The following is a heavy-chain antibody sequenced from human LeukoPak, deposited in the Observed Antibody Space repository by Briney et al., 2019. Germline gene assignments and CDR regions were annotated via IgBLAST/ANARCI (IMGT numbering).Heavy chain of an antibody. Sequence: GASVKVSCKASGYTFTSYGISWVRQAPGQGLEWMGWISAYNGNTNYAQKLQGRVTMTTDTSTSTAYKELRSLRSDDTAVYYCARDSHDYVWGSLGYWGQGTLVTVSS. J-gene: IGHJ4*02. CDR1: GYTFTSYG. CDR3: ARDSHDYVWGSLGY. CDR2: ISAYNGNT. D-gene: IGHD3-16*01. V-gene: IGHV1-18*04.